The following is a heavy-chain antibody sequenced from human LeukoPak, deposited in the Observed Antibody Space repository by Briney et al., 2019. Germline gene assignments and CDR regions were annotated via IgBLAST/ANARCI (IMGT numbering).Heavy chain of an antibody. V-gene: IGHV3-7*03. D-gene: IGHD6-13*01. CDR1: GFTFSSYW. CDR3: ARDYSSSWYEVGLFDY. J-gene: IGHJ4*02. CDR2: IKQDGSEK. Sequence: GGSLRLSCAASGFTFSSYWMSWVRQAPGKGLEWVANIKQDGSEKYYVDSVKGRFTISRDSAKNSLYLQMNSLRAEDTAVYYCARDYSSSWYEVGLFDYWGQGTLVTVSS.